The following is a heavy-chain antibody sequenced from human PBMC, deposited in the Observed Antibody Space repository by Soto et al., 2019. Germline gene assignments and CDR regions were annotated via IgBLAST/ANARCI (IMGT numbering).Heavy chain of an antibody. CDR2: IHYSGAT. CDR3: VRQGYGPLHGLVDV. Sequence: PSETLSLTCTVSGDSISNHYWSWIRQPPGKGLEWIGYIHYSGATNYNPSLESRVTMSMDTSKNQFSLKVSSVTAADTAMYYCVRQGYGPLHGLVDVWGQGTTVTVSS. D-gene: IGHD5-18*01. V-gene: IGHV4-59*11. CDR1: GDSISNHY. J-gene: IGHJ6*02.